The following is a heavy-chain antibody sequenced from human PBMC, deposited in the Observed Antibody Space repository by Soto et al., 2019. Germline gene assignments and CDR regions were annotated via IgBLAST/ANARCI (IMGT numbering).Heavy chain of an antibody. V-gene: IGHV3-9*01. CDR1: GFTFDEDA. D-gene: IGHD3-10*01. J-gene: IGHJ6*03. Sequence: PGGSLRLSCAASGFTFDEDAMHWVRQAPGKGLEWVSGISWNSGSIGYADSVKGRFTISRDNAKNSLYLQMNSLRAEDTALYYCAKDGGSGSSYDYYIDVWGKGTTVTVSS. CDR3: AKDGGSGSSYDYYIDV. CDR2: ISWNSGSI.